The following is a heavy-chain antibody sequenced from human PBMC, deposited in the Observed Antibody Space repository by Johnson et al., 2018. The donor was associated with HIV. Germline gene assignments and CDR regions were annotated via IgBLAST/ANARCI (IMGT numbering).Heavy chain of an antibody. CDR2: INTDGSST. V-gene: IGHV3-74*02. D-gene: IGHD5-24*01. CDR1: GFTFSSYW. J-gene: IGHJ3*02. CDR3: ARGRERATRTGAFDI. Sequence: EQLVESGGGLVQPGGSLRLSCAASGFTFSSYWMHWVRQAPGKGLVWVSRINTDGSSTTYADSVKGRFTISRDNAKNTLYLQMNSLRVEDTAVYYCARGRERATRTGAFDIWGQGTMVTVSS.